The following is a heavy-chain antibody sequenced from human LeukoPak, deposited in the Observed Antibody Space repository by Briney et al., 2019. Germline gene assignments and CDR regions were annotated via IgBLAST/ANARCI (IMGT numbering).Heavy chain of an antibody. CDR2: THDSGNS. CDR3: ARGSSGWYSHLGY. D-gene: IGHD6-19*01. V-gene: IGHV4-59*13. Sequence: SETLSLTCTVSGGSITNNYWAWIRQPPGKGLEWIGYTHDSGNSNYNPSLRSRVTISIDTSKNQFSLRLTSVTAADTAVYYCARGSSGWYSHLGYWGQGALVTVSS. CDR1: GGSITNNY. J-gene: IGHJ4*02.